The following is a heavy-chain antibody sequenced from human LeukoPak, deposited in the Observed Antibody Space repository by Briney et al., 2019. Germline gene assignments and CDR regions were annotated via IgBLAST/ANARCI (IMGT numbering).Heavy chain of an antibody. D-gene: IGHD3-10*01. CDR3: ARVRILWFRELDAFDI. Sequence: SETLSLTCAVYGGSFSGYYWSWIRQPPGKGLEWIGEINHSGSTNYNPSLKSRVTISVDTSKNQFSLKLSSVTAADTAVYYCARVRILWFRELDAFDIWGQGTMVTVSS. CDR2: INHSGST. CDR1: GGSFSGYY. V-gene: IGHV4-34*01. J-gene: IGHJ3*02.